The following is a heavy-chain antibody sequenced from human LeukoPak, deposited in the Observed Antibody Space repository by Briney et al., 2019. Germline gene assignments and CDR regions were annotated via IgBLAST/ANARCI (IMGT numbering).Heavy chain of an antibody. J-gene: IGHJ6*03. CDR2: ISSSKTYI. CDR1: GFTFSSYS. CDR3: ARVTSGITGGTYYYYYMDV. V-gene: IGHV3-21*01. Sequence: PGGSLRLSCAASGFTFSSYSMSWVRQAPGKGLEWVSSISSSKTYIYYADSVKGRFTISRDNVKNSLYLQMNSLRAEDTVVYYCARVTSGITGGTYYYYYMDVWGKGTTVTVSS. D-gene: IGHD6-13*01.